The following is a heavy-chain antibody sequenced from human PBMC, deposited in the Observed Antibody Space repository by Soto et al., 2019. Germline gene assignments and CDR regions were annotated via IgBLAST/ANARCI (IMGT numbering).Heavy chain of an antibody. CDR2: ISSSGSTI. D-gene: IGHD3-22*01. CDR3: AKIVSLDAFDI. CDR1: GFTFSDYY. Sequence: GGSLRLSCAASGFTFSDYYMSWIRQAPGKGLEWVSYISSSGSTIYYADSVKGRFTISRDNAKNSLYLQMNSLRAEDTAVYYCAKIVSLDAFDIWGQGTMVTVSS. V-gene: IGHV3-11*01. J-gene: IGHJ3*02.